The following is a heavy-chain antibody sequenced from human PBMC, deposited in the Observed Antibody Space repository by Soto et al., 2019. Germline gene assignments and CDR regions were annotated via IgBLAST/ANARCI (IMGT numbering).Heavy chain of an antibody. V-gene: IGHV2-5*02. D-gene: IGHD3-16*01. CDR2: IYWDDDK. CDR1: GFSLTTRGVG. CDR3: AHIPNYYQYDWFDP. J-gene: IGHJ5*02. Sequence: QITLKESGPTLVKPTQTLTLTCTFSGFSLTTRGVGVGWIRQPPGKAMECLALIYWDDDKRYSPSLQSRLSITKDPSKNQVGLTMTNVDPVDTATYYCAHIPNYYQYDWFDPWGQGTLVSVSS.